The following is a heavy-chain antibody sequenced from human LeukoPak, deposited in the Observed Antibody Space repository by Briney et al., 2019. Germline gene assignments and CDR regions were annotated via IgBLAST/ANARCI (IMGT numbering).Heavy chain of an antibody. J-gene: IGHJ4*02. CDR2: IFGSGGSP. Sequence: GGSLRLSCAASGFTFNSYAMYWVRQAPGKGLEWISGIFGSGGSPHHADSVKGRFTISRDNFQNTVYLQLGSLRVEDTAVYYCGKTTVGYSSGRYPGWPVDYWGQGALVTVSS. CDR3: GKTTVGYSSGRYPGWPVDY. V-gene: IGHV3-23*01. D-gene: IGHD2-15*01. CDR1: GFTFNSYA.